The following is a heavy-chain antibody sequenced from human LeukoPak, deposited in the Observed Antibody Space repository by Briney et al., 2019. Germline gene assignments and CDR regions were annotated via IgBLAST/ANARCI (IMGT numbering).Heavy chain of an antibody. CDR3: ARDPYYYDSSGYHKPNDY. Sequence: GRSLRLSCAASGFTFSSYSMNWVRQAPGKGLEWVSSISSSSSYIYYADSVKGRFTISRDNAKNSLYLQMNSLRAEDTAVYYCARDPYYYDSSGYHKPNDYWGQGTLVTVSS. CDR1: GFTFSSYS. V-gene: IGHV3-21*01. D-gene: IGHD3-22*01. J-gene: IGHJ4*02. CDR2: ISSSSSYI.